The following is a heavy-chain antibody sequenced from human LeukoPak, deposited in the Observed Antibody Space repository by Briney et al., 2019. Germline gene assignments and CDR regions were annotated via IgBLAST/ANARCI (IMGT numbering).Heavy chain of an antibody. CDR1: GFTFSSYA. CDR3: AKGLYSSSWYDWFDP. CDR2: ISGSGGST. D-gene: IGHD6-13*01. J-gene: IGHJ5*02. Sequence: GGSLRLSCAASGFTFSSYAMSWVRQAPGKGLEWASTISGSGGSTYYADSVKGRFTISRDNSKNTLYLQMNSLRAEDTAVYYCAKGLYSSSWYDWFDPWGQGTLVTVSS. V-gene: IGHV3-23*01.